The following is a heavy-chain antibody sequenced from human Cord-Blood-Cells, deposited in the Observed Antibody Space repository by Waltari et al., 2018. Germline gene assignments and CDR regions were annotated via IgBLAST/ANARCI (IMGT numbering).Heavy chain of an antibody. D-gene: IGHD2-2*01. CDR1: GGSISSGSYT. J-gene: IGHJ4*02. CDR3: ARSYCSSTSCSFDY. CDR2: IYTSGST. Sequence: QVQLQESGPGLVKPSQTLSLTCTVSGGSISSGSYTWSWIRQPDGKGLEWIGYIYTSGSTNYNPSLKSRVTISVDTSKNQFSLKLSSVTAADTAVYYCARSYCSSTSCSFDYWGQGTLVTVSS. V-gene: IGHV4-61*09.